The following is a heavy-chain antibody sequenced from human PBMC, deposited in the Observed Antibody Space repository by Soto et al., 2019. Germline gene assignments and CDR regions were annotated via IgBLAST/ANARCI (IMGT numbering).Heavy chain of an antibody. CDR3: ATAGQELQLASDY. D-gene: IGHD6-13*01. Sequence: EVQLVATGGGLIQPGGSLRLSCAASGFIVSSNYMNWVRQAPGTGLQRLSCIFGGGSTYYADSVEGRFTIARDNSKNTVYLQMSSLRADDTAIYYCATAGQELQLASDYWGQGTLVTVSS. J-gene: IGHJ4*02. CDR2: IFGGGST. CDR1: GFIVSSNY. V-gene: IGHV3-53*02.